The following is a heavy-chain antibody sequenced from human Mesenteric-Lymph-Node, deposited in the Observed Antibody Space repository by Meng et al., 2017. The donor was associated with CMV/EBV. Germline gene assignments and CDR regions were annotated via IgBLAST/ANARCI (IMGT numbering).Heavy chain of an antibody. D-gene: IGHD7-27*01. Sequence: GESLKISCAASGFTLSAYVMSWVRQAPGEGLEWVSAITGYSEDSYYGDSVKGRFTISRDNSKSTLYLQMNSLRAEDTAVYYCAREKASSWGVDYWGQGTRVTVSS. V-gene: IGHV3-23*01. CDR1: GFTLSAYV. CDR2: ITGYSEDS. CDR3: AREKASSWGVDY. J-gene: IGHJ4*03.